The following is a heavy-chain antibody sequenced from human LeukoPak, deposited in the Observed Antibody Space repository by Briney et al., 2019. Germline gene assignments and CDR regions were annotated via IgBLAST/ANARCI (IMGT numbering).Heavy chain of an antibody. J-gene: IGHJ4*02. Sequence: GESLKISCEASGYTFNHQWIGWVRQMAGRGLEWVGIIYPRDSDTRYSPSFQGHVTISADTSINTAYLEWSSLEASDTAMYYCARPSDVFGAIWGQGTLVTVSS. CDR2: IYPRDSDT. CDR3: ARPSDVFGAI. D-gene: IGHD3-16*01. CDR1: GYTFNHQW. V-gene: IGHV5-51*01.